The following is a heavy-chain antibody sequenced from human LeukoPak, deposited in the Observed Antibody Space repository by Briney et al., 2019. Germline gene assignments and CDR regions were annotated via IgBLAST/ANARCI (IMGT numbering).Heavy chain of an antibody. Sequence: PGGSLRLSCAASGYTFSSYAMSWVRQAPGKGLEWVSAISGSGGSAYYADSVKGRFTISRDNSKNTLYLQMNSLRAEDTAVYYCAKVPCSLSSGCSLYYFDYWGQGTLVTVSS. J-gene: IGHJ4*02. D-gene: IGHD6-19*01. CDR3: AKVPCSLSSGCSLYYFDY. CDR1: GYTFSSYA. V-gene: IGHV3-23*01. CDR2: ISGSGGSA.